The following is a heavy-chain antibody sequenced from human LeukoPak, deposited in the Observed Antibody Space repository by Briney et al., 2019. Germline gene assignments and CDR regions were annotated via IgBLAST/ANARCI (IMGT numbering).Heavy chain of an antibody. CDR1: GGSISSYY. Sequence: SETLSLTCTVSGGSISSYYWSWLRQPAGKGLEWIGRIYTSGSTNYNPSLKSRVTMPVDTSKNQFSLKLSSVTAADTAVYYCATESIAAAQDYYYYYMDVWGKGTTVTISS. CDR2: IYTSGST. J-gene: IGHJ6*03. V-gene: IGHV4-4*07. CDR3: ATESIAAAQDYYYYYMDV. D-gene: IGHD6-13*01.